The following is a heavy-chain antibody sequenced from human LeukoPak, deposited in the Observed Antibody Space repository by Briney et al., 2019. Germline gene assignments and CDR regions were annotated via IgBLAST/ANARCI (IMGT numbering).Heavy chain of an antibody. V-gene: IGHV3-30-3*01. CDR1: GFTFSSYA. CDR3: ARGTSDIVVVVAATPGWFDP. J-gene: IGHJ5*02. Sequence: GGSLRLSCAASGFTFSSYAMHWVRQAPGKGLEWVAVISYDGSNKYYADSVKGRFTISRDNSKNTLYLQMNSLRAEDTAVYYCARGTSDIVVVVAATPGWFDPWGQGTLVTVSS. CDR2: ISYDGSNK. D-gene: IGHD2-15*01.